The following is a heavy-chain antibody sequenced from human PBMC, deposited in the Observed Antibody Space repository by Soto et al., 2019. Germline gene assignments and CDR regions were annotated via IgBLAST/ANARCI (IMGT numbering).Heavy chain of an antibody. V-gene: IGHV4-4*07. CDR3: ARASSPYFDLLAALDP. CDR2: IYATGTT. D-gene: IGHD3-9*01. CDR1: GSSISGFY. Sequence: SETLSHTYTVSGSSISGFYWSWIRQTAGKGLEWIGRIYATGTTDYNPSLKSRVMMSVDTSKKQFSLKLRSVTAADTAVYYCARASSPYFDLLAALDPWGQGTLVTV. J-gene: IGHJ5*02.